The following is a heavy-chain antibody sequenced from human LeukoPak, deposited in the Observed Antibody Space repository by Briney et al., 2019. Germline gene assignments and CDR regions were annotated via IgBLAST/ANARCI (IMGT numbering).Heavy chain of an antibody. CDR1: GFTFSSYA. J-gene: IGHJ4*02. Sequence: PPGGSLRLSCAASGFTFSSYAMSWVRQAPGKGLEWVSAISGSGGSTYYADSVKGRFTISRDNSKNTLYLQMNSLRAEDTAVYYCAKNTAAILGVRGVLFDYWGQGTLVTVSS. CDR2: ISGSGGST. V-gene: IGHV3-23*01. CDR3: AKNTAAILGVRGVLFDY. D-gene: IGHD3-10*01.